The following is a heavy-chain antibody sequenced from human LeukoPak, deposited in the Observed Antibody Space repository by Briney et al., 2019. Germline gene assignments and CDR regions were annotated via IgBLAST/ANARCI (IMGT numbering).Heavy chain of an antibody. CDR1: GGSISSYY. Sequence: KASETLSLTCTVSGGSISSYYWSWIRQPAGKGLEWIGSIYTSGSTHYNPSLESRVTMSVDTSKNQFSLKLSSVTAADTAVYYCAGGGITDAFDIWGQGTMVTVSS. V-gene: IGHV4-4*07. CDR3: AGGGITDAFDI. D-gene: IGHD3-10*01. J-gene: IGHJ3*02. CDR2: IYTSGST.